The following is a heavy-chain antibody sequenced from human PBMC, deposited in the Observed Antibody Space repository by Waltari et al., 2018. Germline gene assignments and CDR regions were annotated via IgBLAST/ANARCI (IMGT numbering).Heavy chain of an antibody. Sequence: EVHLVESGGGLIEPGGSLRLSCVTSGFAFTSRALSWVSQAPGLGLEWVASVNNRGSEYYAESVQGRFTLSRDISTNTLFLQMSRLRPDDTAVYYCAKDHPTDGWPAFDSWGRGTLVAVSS. CDR2: VNNRGSE. V-gene: IGHV3-23*04. D-gene: IGHD6-19*01. J-gene: IGHJ4*02. CDR1: GFAFTSRA. CDR3: AKDHPTDGWPAFDS.